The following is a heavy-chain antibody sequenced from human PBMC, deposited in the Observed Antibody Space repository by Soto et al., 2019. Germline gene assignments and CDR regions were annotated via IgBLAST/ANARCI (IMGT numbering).Heavy chain of an antibody. V-gene: IGHV4-31*03. CDR1: GGAISSGGYY. CDR3: ARDRGNYDSSGYYRGAYYYYGMDV. J-gene: IGHJ6*02. D-gene: IGHD3-22*01. Sequence: SETLSLTCTVSGGAISSGGYYWSWIRQHPGKGLEWIGYIYYSGSTYYNPSLKSRVTISVDTSKNQFSLKLSSVTAADTAVYYCARDRGNYDSSGYYRGAYYYYGMDVWGQGTTVTVSS. CDR2: IYYSGST.